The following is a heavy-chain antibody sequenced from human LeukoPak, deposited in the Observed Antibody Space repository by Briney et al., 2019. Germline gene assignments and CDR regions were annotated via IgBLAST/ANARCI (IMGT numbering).Heavy chain of an antibody. CDR3: AKDFGSGSYVDY. Sequence: QPGGSLRLSCAASGFTFSFYAMSWVRQASGKGLEWVSAISGSGGSTYYADSVKGRFTISRDNSKNTLYLQMNSLRAEDTAVYYCAKDFGSGSYVDYWGQGTLVTVSS. CDR2: ISGSGGST. D-gene: IGHD3-10*01. V-gene: IGHV3-23*01. J-gene: IGHJ4*02. CDR1: GFTFSFYA.